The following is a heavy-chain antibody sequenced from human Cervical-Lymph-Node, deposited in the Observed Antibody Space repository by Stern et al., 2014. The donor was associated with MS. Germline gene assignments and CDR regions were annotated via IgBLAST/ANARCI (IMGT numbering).Heavy chain of an antibody. CDR2: ISYDGSNK. D-gene: IGHD1-1*01. CDR1: GFIFSSYG. J-gene: IGHJ6*02. CDR3: ARELDGGMEV. V-gene: IGHV3-30*03. Sequence: VQLVESGGGVVQPGRSLRLSCAASGFIFSSYGMHWVRQAPGKGLEWVAVISYDGSNKYYADSVKGRFTISRDNSKNTLYLQMNSLRTEDTAVYYCARELDGGMEVWGQGTTVTVSS.